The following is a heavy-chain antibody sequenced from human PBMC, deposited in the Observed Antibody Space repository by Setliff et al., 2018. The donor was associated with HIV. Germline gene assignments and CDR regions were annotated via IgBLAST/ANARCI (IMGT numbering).Heavy chain of an antibody. D-gene: IGHD3-22*01. CDR2: ISGSGGST. CDR3: TTHQTHSSPGEWFQH. J-gene: IGHJ1*01. V-gene: IGHV3-23*01. Sequence: GGSLRPSCAASGFTFSSYAMSWVRQAPGKGLEWVSAISGSGGSTYYADSVKGRFTISRDNSKNTLYLQMNSLKTEDTAVYYCTTHQTHSSPGEWFQHWGQGTLVTVSS. CDR1: GFTFSSYA.